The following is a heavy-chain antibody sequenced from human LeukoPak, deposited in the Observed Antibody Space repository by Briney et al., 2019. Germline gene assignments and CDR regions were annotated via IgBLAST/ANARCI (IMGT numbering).Heavy chain of an antibody. V-gene: IGHV3-74*03. Sequence: GGSLRLSRAASGFTFSSYSMNWVRQAPGKGLVWVSRINSDGSTTEYADSVKGRFTISRDNAKNTLFLQLSSLRAEDTAVYYCARGPDHGGSYYHDWGQGTLVTVSS. CDR3: ARGPDHGGSYYHD. D-gene: IGHD1-26*01. CDR2: INSDGSTT. J-gene: IGHJ4*02. CDR1: GFTFSSYS.